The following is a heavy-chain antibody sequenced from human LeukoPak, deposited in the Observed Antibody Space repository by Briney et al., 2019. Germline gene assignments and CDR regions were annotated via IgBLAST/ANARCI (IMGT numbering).Heavy chain of an antibody. J-gene: IGHJ3*02. D-gene: IGHD1-26*01. V-gene: IGHV4-34*01. CDR2: INHSGST. Sequence: SETLSLTCAVYGGSFSGYYWSWIRQPPGKGLEWIGEINHSGSTNYNPSLKSRVTISVDTSKNQFSLKLSSVTAADTAVYYCARGAAGGSYYFDAFDIWGQGTMVTVSS. CDR3: ARGAAGGSYYFDAFDI. CDR1: GGSFSGYY.